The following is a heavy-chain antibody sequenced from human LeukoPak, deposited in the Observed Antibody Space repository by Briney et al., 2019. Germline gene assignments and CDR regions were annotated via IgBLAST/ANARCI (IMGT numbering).Heavy chain of an antibody. D-gene: IGHD3-10*01. CDR1: GYTFTSYG. Sequence: ASVKVSCKASGYTFTSYGISWVRQAPGQGLEWMGWISAYNGNTNYAQKLQGRVTMTTDTSTSTAYMELRSLRSDDTAVYYCARRAGGSGSYSYYYYYYMDVWGKGTTVTVSS. CDR3: ARRAGGSGSYSYYYYYYMDV. V-gene: IGHV1-18*01. J-gene: IGHJ6*03. CDR2: ISAYNGNT.